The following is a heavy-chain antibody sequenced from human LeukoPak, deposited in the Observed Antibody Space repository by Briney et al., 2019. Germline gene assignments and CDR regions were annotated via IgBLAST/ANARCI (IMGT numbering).Heavy chain of an antibody. V-gene: IGHV4-34*01. Sequence: PSETLSLTCAVYGGSFSGYYWSWIRQPPGKGLEWIGKINHSGSTNYNPSLKSRVTISVDTSKNQFSLKLSSVTAADTAVYYCARGSPYSGYDGAFDIWGQGTMVTVSS. J-gene: IGHJ3*02. CDR3: ARGSPYSGYDGAFDI. CDR2: INHSGST. D-gene: IGHD5-12*01. CDR1: GGSFSGYY.